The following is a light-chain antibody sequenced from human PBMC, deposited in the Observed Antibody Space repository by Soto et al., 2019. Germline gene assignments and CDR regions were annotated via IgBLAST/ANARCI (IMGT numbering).Light chain of an antibody. CDR2: DAS. CDR1: QSVSSY. J-gene: IGKJ3*01. CDR3: QQRSNWPRT. Sequence: EIVLTQSPATRSLSSGERATLSCRASQSVSSYSAWYQQKPVHAPRPVIYDASNRATGIPARFSGSGSGTDFTLTISSLEPEDFAVYYCQQRSNWPRTFGPGTKVDIK. V-gene: IGKV3-11*01.